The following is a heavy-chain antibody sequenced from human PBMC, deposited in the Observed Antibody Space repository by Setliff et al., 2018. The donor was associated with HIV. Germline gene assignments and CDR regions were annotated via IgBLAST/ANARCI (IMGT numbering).Heavy chain of an antibody. J-gene: IGHJ4*02. CDR3: ARVPFTTGFDY. CDR2: IYPGGGSI. V-gene: IGHV4-4*09. Sequence: PSETLSLTCTVSGGSMNNYYWNWLRQPPGKGLELIGYIYPGGGSINYNPSLKSRLTISVDTSKNHFSLKLSSVTAADTAVFYCARVPFTTGFDYWGQGILVTVSS. D-gene: IGHD3-3*01. CDR1: GGSMNNYY.